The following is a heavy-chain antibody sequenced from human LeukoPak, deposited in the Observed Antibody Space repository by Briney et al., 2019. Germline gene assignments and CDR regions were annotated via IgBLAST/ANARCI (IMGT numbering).Heavy chain of an antibody. V-gene: IGHV4-34*01. CDR1: GGSFSGYY. Sequence: SETLSLTCAVYGGSFSGYYWSWIRQPPGKGLEWIGEINHSGSTNYNPSLKSRVTISVDTSKNQFSLKLSSVTAADTAVYYCARLPTMVRGVITRLIDYWGQGTLVTVSS. CDR3: ARLPTMVRGVITRLIDY. J-gene: IGHJ4*02. D-gene: IGHD3-10*01. CDR2: INHSGST.